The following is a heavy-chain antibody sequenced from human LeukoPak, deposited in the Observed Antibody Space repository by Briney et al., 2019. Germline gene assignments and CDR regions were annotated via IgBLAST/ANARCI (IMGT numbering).Heavy chain of an antibody. Sequence: GGSLRLSCAASGFTVSSNEMSWVRQAPGKGLEWVSSISGGSTYYADSRKGRFTISRDNSKNTLHLQMNSLRAEDSLSSSSQIDNYYYYYMDVWGKGTTVTVSS. D-gene: IGHD6-6*01. V-gene: IGHV3-38-3*01. CDR2: ISGGST. J-gene: IGHJ6*03. CDR3: QIDNYYYYYMDV. CDR1: GFTVSSNE.